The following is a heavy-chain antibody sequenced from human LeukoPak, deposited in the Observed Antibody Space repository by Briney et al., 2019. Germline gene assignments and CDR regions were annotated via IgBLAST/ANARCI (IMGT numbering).Heavy chain of an antibody. CDR1: GFTFTTHA. J-gene: IGHJ4*02. Sequence: GGSLRLSCAASGFTFTTHAMSWVRQAPGKGLEWVSGISDSGTTYYADSVKGRFTISRDNSKNTLSLHMSSLRVEDTAVYYCSKKDWDYRDKWGQGTLVTVSS. CDR3: SKKDWDYRDK. V-gene: IGHV3-23*01. D-gene: IGHD1-7*01. CDR2: ISDSGTT.